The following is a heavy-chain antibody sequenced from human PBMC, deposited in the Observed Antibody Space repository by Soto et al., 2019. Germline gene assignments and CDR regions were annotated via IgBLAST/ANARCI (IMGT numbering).Heavy chain of an antibody. V-gene: IGHV3-23*01. J-gene: IGHJ6*02. CDR3: AKFKTYYDFWSGDYGMDV. Sequence: EVQLLESGGGLVQPGGSLRLSCAASGFTFSSYAMSWVRQAPGKGREWVSVISGSGGSTYYADSVKGRFTISRDNSKNTLYLQMNSLRGEDTAVYYCAKFKTYYDFWSGDYGMDVWGQGTTVTVSS. D-gene: IGHD3-3*01. CDR2: ISGSGGST. CDR1: GFTFSSYA.